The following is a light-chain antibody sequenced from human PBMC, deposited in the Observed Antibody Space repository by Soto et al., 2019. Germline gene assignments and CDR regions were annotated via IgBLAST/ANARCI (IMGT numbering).Light chain of an antibody. V-gene: IGLV2-14*01. Sequence: QSVLTQPASVSGSPGQSITISCTGTSSDVGGYNYVSWYQQHPGKAPKLMIYDVSNRPSGVSNRFAGSKSGNTASQTISGLQAEEEADYYCSSYTSSSTLWVFGGGTKLTVL. CDR3: SSYTSSSTLWV. CDR1: SSDVGGYNY. CDR2: DVS. J-gene: IGLJ3*02.